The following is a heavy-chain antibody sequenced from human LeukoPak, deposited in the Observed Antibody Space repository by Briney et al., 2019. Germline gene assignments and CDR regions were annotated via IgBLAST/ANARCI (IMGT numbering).Heavy chain of an antibody. Sequence: GGSLRLSCVASGLTFSSYAMTWVRQAPGMGLEWVSGVTGSGADTYYADSVKGRFTVSKDNSKNTLYLQMNSLRVEDTAVYYCAKAPSWGQGTLVTVSS. J-gene: IGHJ4*02. CDR1: GLTFSSYA. V-gene: IGHV3-23*01. CDR3: AKAPS. CDR2: VTGSGADT.